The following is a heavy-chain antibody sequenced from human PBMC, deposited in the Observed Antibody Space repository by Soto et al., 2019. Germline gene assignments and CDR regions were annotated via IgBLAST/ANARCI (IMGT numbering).Heavy chain of an antibody. Sequence: PGGSLRLSCAASGFTFSSYEMNWVRQAPGKGLEWVSYISSSGSTIYYADSVKGRFTISRDNAKNSLYLQMNSLRAEDTAVYYCARVGRHIVVVTAGLDIWGQGT. CDR1: GFTFSSYE. CDR2: ISSSGSTI. J-gene: IGHJ3*02. D-gene: IGHD2-21*02. V-gene: IGHV3-48*03. CDR3: ARVGRHIVVVTAGLDI.